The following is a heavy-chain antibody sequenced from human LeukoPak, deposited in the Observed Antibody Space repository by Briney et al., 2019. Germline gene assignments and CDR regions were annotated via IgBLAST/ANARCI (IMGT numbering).Heavy chain of an antibody. J-gene: IGHJ6*04. CDR1: GGPFSGYY. CDR3: GSLYYDILTGYYPV. V-gene: IGHV4-34*01. Sequence: SETLSLTCAVYGGPFSGYYWSWIRQPPGKGLEWIGEINHSGSTNYNPSLKSRVTISVDTSKNQFSLKLSSVTDADTAVYYCGSLYYDILTGYYPVWGKGTTVTISS. CDR2: INHSGST. D-gene: IGHD3-9*01.